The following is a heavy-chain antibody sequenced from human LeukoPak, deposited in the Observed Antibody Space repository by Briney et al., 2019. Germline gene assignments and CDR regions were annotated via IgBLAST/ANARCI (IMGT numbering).Heavy chain of an antibody. CDR3: ARSDWFDP. J-gene: IGHJ5*02. CDR2: LKSDGSSS. CDR1: GFTFSGQW. V-gene: IGHV3-74*01. Sequence: GESLRLSCAASGFTFSGQWMHWVRQAPGKGLVWVARLKSDGSSSTFADSVKGRFTIPRDQPKNTLYLQMNSLRAEDTAVYYCARSDWFDPWGQGTLVTVSS.